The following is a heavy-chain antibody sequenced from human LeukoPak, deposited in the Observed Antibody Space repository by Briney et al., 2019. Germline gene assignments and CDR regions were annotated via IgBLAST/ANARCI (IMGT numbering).Heavy chain of an antibody. CDR2: ISGSGGRT. CDR3: AKHYQLLYRFDY. Sequence: GGSLRLSCAASGFTFSSYAMSWVRQAPGKGLEWVSAISGSGGRTYYADSVKGRFTISRDNPKNTLYLQMNSLRAEDTAVYYCAKHYQLLYRFDYWGQGTLVTVSS. CDR1: GFTFSSYA. J-gene: IGHJ4*02. D-gene: IGHD2-2*02. V-gene: IGHV3-23*01.